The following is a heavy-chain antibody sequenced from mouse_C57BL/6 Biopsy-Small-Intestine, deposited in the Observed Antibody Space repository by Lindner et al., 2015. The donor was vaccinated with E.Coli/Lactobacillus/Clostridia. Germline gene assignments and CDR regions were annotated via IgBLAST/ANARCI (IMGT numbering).Heavy chain of an antibody. J-gene: IGHJ1*03. CDR3: LYSKEWYFDV. D-gene: IGHD2-5*01. CDR1: GYSFTGYY. V-gene: IGHV1-42*01. CDR2: INPSTGGT. Sequence: VQLQESGPELVKPGASVKISCKASGYSFTGYYMNWVKQSPEKSLEWIGEINPSTGGTTYNQKFKAKVTLTVDKSSSTAYMQLKSLTSEDSAVYYCLYSKEWYFDVWGTGTTVTVSS.